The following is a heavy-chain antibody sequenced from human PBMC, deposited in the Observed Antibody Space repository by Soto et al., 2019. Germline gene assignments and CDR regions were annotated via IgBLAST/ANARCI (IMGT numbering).Heavy chain of an antibody. CDR3: ARDAQIGGWQQLVRGWFDP. V-gene: IGHV6-1*01. J-gene: IGHJ5*02. CDR1: GDSVSSNSAA. CDR2: TYYRSKWYN. Sequence: KQSQTLSLTCAISGDSVSSNSAAWNWIRQSPSRGLEWLGRTYYRSKWYNDYAVSVKSRITINPDTSKNQFSLQLNSVTPEDTAVYYCARDAQIGGWQQLVRGWFDPWGQGTLVTVSS. D-gene: IGHD6-13*01.